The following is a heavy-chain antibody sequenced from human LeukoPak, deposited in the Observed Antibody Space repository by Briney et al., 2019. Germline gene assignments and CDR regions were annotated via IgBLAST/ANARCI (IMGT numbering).Heavy chain of an antibody. CDR2: FSGSGGST. CDR3: AKDSRGPGYCSGGSCYSEDY. Sequence: GGSLRLSCEASGFTFSTNARSWVPQPPGKGLKWVPAFSGSGGSTYYADPVKRRFTISRDNSKNMLYLQMNSLRAEDTAVYYCAKDSRGPGYCSGGSCYSEDYWGQGTLVTVSS. J-gene: IGHJ4*02. D-gene: IGHD2-15*01. V-gene: IGHV3-23*01. CDR1: GFTFSTNA.